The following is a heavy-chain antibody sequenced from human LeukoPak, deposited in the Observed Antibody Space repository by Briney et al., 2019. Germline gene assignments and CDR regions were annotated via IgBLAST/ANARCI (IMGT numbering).Heavy chain of an antibody. CDR3: ARAPYNWNDAGIDY. Sequence: SVTVSFMASGGTFISYAISWVRQAPGQGGGGMGGIIPIFGTANYAQKFQGRVTITTDESTSTAYMELSSLRSEDTAVYYCARAPYNWNDAGIDYWGQGTLVTVSS. CDR1: GGTFISYA. CDR2: IIPIFGTA. D-gene: IGHD1-1*01. V-gene: IGHV1-69*05. J-gene: IGHJ4*02.